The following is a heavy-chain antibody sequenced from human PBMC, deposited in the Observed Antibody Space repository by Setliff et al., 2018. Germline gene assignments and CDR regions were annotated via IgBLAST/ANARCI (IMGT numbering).Heavy chain of an antibody. V-gene: IGHV1-2*02. CDR3: ARAPSGTGFYRFFSYMDV. CDR2: IRPLRGDT. Sequence: ASVKVSCKASGYIFSAYHVHWVRQAPGQGPEWVGCIRPLRGDTKSAQKFQGRLTMTGDASISTAFMELTGLTSDDTAVYYCARAPSGTGFYRFFSYMDVWGKGTTVTAP. D-gene: IGHD1-7*01. CDR1: GYIFSAYH. J-gene: IGHJ6*03.